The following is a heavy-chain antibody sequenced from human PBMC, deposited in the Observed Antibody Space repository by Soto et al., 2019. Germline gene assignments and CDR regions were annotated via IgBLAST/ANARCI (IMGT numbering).Heavy chain of an antibody. CDR2: MSRTGDNT. CDR1: GFTFSIYA. J-gene: IGHJ4*02. Sequence: SGGSLRLSCAASGFTFSIYAMTWVRQSPGKVLEWVSSMSRTGDNTYYADSVKGRFTISRDNSKNTLYLQMNSLRAEDTAIYYCAKDQSNSNPLYYFDFWGPGTLVNVS. V-gene: IGHV3-23*01. D-gene: IGHD3-22*01. CDR3: AKDQSNSNPLYYFDF.